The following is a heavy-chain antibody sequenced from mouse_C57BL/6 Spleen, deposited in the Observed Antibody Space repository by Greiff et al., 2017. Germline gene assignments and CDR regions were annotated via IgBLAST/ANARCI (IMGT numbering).Heavy chain of an antibody. J-gene: IGHJ2*01. V-gene: IGHV1-15*01. CDR3: TIYYYGSSLDY. CDR1: GYTFTDYE. CDR2: IDPETGGT. D-gene: IGHD1-1*01. Sequence: QVQLKESGAELVRPGASVTLSCKASGYTFTDYEMHWVKQTPVHGLEWIGAIDPETGGTAYNQKFKGKAILTADKSSSTAYMELRSLTSEDSAVYYCTIYYYGSSLDYWGQGTTLTVSS.